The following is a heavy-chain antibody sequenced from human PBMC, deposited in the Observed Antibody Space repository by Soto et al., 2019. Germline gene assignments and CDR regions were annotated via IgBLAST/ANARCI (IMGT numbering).Heavy chain of an antibody. Sequence: KTSETLSLTCTVSGDSVSSPTKCWGWIRQPPGKALEWIAYLCYSGSTNYNPSLKSRVTISRDTSKNQFSLKMTSVTAEDTAVYYCARSAGGSGWLGGQGTLVTVSS. CDR1: GDSVSSPTKC. D-gene: IGHD6-19*01. V-gene: IGHV4-61*01. CDR3: ARSAGGSGWL. J-gene: IGHJ4*02. CDR2: LCYSGST.